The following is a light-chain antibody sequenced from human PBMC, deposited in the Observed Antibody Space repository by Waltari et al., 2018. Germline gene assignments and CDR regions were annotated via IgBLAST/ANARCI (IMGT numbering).Light chain of an antibody. CDR3: QQYGTSPT. CDR1: QSVRSNY. CDR2: DAS. J-gene: IGKJ2*01. V-gene: IGKV3-20*01. Sequence: EIVLMQSPGTLSLSPGERATLSCRASQSVRSNYLAWYQQKPGQAPRLLIYDASSRATGIPDRFSGSGSETDFSLTISRLDPEDFALYYCQQYGTSPTFGQGTKLEIK.